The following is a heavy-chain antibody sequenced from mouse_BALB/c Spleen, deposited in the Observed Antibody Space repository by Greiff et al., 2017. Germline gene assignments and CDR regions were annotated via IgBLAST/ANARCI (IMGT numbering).Heavy chain of an antibody. V-gene: IGHV5-4*02. J-gene: IGHJ1*01. CDR2: ISDGGSYT. Sequence: VQVVEFGGGLVKPGGSLKLSCAASGFTFSDHYMYRVRQTPEKRLEWVATISDGGSYTYYPDSVKGRFTISRDNAKNNLYLQMSSLKSEDTAMYYCARDYYGSSPYWYFDVWGAGTTVTVSS. CDR1: GFTFSDHY. D-gene: IGHD1-1*01. CDR3: ARDYYGSSPYWYFDV.